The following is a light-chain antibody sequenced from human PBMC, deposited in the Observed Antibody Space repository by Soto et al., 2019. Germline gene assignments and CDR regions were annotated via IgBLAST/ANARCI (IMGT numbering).Light chain of an antibody. CDR3: QVWDSSSDHIQV. V-gene: IGLV3-21*04. J-gene: IGLJ1*01. CDR1: NIGSKS. Sequence: SYELTQPPSVSVAPGKTARITCGGNNIGSKSVHWYQQKPGQAPVLVIYYDSDRPSGIPERFSGSNSGNTATLTISRVEAGDEADYYCQVWDSSSDHIQVFGTGTKVTVL. CDR2: YDS.